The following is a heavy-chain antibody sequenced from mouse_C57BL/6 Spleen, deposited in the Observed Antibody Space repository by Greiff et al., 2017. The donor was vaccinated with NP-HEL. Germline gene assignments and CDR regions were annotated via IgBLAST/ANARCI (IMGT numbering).Heavy chain of an antibody. CDR3: ARDAEDYYGSSWFAY. CDR2: SRNKANDYTT. Sequence: EVKLMESGGGLVQSGRSLRLSCATSGFTFSDFYMEWVRQAPGKGLEWIAASRNKANDYTTEYSASVKGRFIVSRDTSQSILYLQMNALRAEDTAIYYCARDAEDYYGSSWFAYWGQGTLVTVSA. CDR1: GFTFSDFY. D-gene: IGHD1-1*01. J-gene: IGHJ3*01. V-gene: IGHV7-1*01.